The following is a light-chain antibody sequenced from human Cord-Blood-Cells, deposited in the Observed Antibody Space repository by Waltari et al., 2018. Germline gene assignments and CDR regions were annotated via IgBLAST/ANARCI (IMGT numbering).Light chain of an antibody. Sequence: QLVLTQSPSASASLGASVKLTCTLSSGPSSYASAWHQQQPEKGPRNLMKLNSDGSHSKGDGIPDRFSGSSSGAERYLTISSLQSEDEADYYCQTWGTGIRVFGTGTKVTVL. CDR3: QTWGTGIRV. J-gene: IGLJ1*01. CDR1: SGPSSYA. CDR2: LNSDGSH. V-gene: IGLV4-69*01.